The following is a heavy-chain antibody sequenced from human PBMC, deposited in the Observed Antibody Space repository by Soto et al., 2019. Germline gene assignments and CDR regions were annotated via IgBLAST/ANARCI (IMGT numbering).Heavy chain of an antibody. CDR1: GFTFSSYA. Sequence: GGSLRHSCASSGFTFSSYAMSWVRQAPGKGLEWVSAISGSGGSTYYADSVKGRFTISRDNSKNTLYLQMNGLRAEDTAVYYCAYSSTPFDYWGQGTLVTVSS. J-gene: IGHJ4*02. D-gene: IGHD6-13*01. CDR3: AYSSTPFDY. CDR2: ISGSGGST. V-gene: IGHV3-23*01.